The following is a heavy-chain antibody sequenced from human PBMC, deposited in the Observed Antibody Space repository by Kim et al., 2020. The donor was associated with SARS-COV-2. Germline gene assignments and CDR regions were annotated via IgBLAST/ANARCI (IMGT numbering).Heavy chain of an antibody. J-gene: IGHJ5*02. CDR3: ARDRRFSSSWYMLGWFDP. CDR1: GFTFSSYA. D-gene: IGHD6-13*01. Sequence: GGSLRLSCAASGFTFSSYAIHWVRQAPGTGLEWVAVISYYGSNKSYADSVKGRFTISRDNSKNTLYLQMNSLRAEDTAVYYWARDRRFSSSWYMLGWFDPWGQGTLVTVSS. V-gene: IGHV3-30-3*01. CDR2: ISYYGSNK.